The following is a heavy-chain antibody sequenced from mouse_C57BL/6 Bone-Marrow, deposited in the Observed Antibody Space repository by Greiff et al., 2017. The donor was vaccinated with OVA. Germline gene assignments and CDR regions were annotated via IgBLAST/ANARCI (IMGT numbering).Heavy chain of an antibody. V-gene: IGHV1-15*01. CDR3: TRYYARFYAMDY. D-gene: IGHD1-1*01. Sequence: QVQLKESGAELVRPGASVTLSCKASGYTFTDYEMHWVKQTPVHGLEWIGAIDPETGGTAYNQKLKGKAILTADKSSSTAYMELRSLTSEDSVFYYCTRYYARFYAMDYWGQGTSVTVSS. CDR1: GYTFTDYE. J-gene: IGHJ4*01. CDR2: IDPETGGT.